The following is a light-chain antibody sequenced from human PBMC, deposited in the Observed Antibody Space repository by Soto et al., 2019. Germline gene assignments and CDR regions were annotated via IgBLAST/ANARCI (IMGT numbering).Light chain of an antibody. CDR2: DVS. Sequence: QSALTQPASVSGSPGQSITLSCTGTSSDVGGYNYVSWYQQHPGKAPKLMIYDVSNRPSGVSNRFSGSKSGKTASLTISGLQAEDEADYYCSSYTSSSTLVFGGGTQLTVL. CDR3: SSYTSSSTLV. J-gene: IGLJ2*01. CDR1: SSDVGGYNY. V-gene: IGLV2-14*01.